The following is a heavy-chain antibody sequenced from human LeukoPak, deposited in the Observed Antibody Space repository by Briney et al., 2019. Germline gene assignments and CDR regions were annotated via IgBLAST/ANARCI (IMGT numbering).Heavy chain of an antibody. CDR2: ISGRGSTI. CDR3: ARDRIKSGSYYFDY. CDR1: AFTFSDYS. Sequence: PVGSLRLSCAASAFTFSDYSMNWVRQAPGKGLEWVSYISGRGSTIYYADSVKGRFTISRDNAKTSKYLQMNSLRAEDTAVYYCARDRIKSGSYYFDYWGQGTLVTVSS. V-gene: IGHV3-48*01. J-gene: IGHJ4*02. D-gene: IGHD1-26*01.